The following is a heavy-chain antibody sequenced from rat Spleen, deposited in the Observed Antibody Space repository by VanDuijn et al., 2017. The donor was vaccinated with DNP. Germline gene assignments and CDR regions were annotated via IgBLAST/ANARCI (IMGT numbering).Heavy chain of an antibody. D-gene: IGHD2-7*01. CDR3: ARGDGYPPYAMDA. J-gene: IGHJ4*01. Sequence: QVQLRESGPGLAQPSQTLSLACTVSGFSLTNYHVHWVRQPSGKGLEWMGVIWMGGTTNYKSIFQSRLSISRDTSKSQVFLKMNSRQTEDIATYYCARGDGYPPYAMDAWGQGTSVIVS. CDR2: IWMGGTT. V-gene: IGHV2-30*01. CDR1: GFSLTNYH.